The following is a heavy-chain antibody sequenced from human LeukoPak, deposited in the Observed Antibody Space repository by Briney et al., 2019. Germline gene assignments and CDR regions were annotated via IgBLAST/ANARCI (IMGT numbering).Heavy chain of an antibody. V-gene: IGHV3-30*04. CDR2: ISYDGSNK. D-gene: IGHD1-26*01. Sequence: GRSLRLSCAASGFTFSSYAMHWVRQAPGKGLEWVAVISYDGSNKYYADSVKGRFTISRDNSKNTLNLQMNSLRAEDTAVYYCARDTSFDYWGQGTLVTVSS. J-gene: IGHJ4*02. CDR3: ARDTSFDY. CDR1: GFTFSSYA.